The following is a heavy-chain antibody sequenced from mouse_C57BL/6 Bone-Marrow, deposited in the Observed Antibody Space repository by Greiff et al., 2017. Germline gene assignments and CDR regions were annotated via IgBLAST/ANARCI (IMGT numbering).Heavy chain of an antibody. CDR1: GYAFSSYW. CDR3: ARRDYSNYWDY. J-gene: IGHJ2*01. V-gene: IGHV1-80*01. Sequence: ESGAELVKPGASVKISCKASGYAFSSYWMNWVKQRPGKGLEWIGQFYPGDGDTNYNGKFKGTATLTADKSSSTAYMQLSSLTSEDSAVYFCARRDYSNYWDYWGQGTTLTVSS. CDR2: FYPGDGDT. D-gene: IGHD2-5*01.